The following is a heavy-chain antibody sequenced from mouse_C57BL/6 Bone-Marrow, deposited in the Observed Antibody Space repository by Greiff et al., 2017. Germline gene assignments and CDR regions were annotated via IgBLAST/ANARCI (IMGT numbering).Heavy chain of an antibody. CDR2: IHPNSGST. Sequence: QVQLQQPGAELVKPGASVKLSCKASGYTFTSYWMHWVKQRPGQGLEWIGMIHPNSGSTNYNEKFKSKATLTVDKSSSTAYMQLSSLTSEDSAVYYCATIYYDYDDGFPGAMDYWGQGTSVTVSS. V-gene: IGHV1-64*01. CDR1: GYTFTSYW. CDR3: ATIYYDYDDGFPGAMDY. J-gene: IGHJ4*01. D-gene: IGHD2-4*01.